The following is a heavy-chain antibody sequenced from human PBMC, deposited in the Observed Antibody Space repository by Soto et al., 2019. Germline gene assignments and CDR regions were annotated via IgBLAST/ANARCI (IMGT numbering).Heavy chain of an antibody. Sequence: SVKVSCKASGGTFSSYAISWVRQAPGQGLEWMGGIIPIFGTANYAQKFQGRVTITADESTSTAYMELSSLRFEDTAVYYCARDWYCSSTSCYEGGFFDYWGQGTLVTVSS. CDR3: ARDWYCSSTSCYEGGFFDY. CDR1: GGTFSSYA. J-gene: IGHJ4*02. CDR2: IIPIFGTA. V-gene: IGHV1-69*13. D-gene: IGHD2-2*01.